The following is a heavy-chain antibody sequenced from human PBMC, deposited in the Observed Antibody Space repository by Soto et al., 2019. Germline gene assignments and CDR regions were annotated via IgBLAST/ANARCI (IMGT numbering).Heavy chain of an antibody. CDR3: ARDGDWNWDH. V-gene: IGHV3-7*01. D-gene: IGHD1-7*01. CDR2: IKQDGSEK. CDR1: GFSFSSHW. J-gene: IGHJ4*02. Sequence: EVQLLESGGDLVQPGGSLRLSCAASGFSFSSHWMSWVRQAPGKGLEWLANIKQDGSEKYYVDSVKGRFTISRDNAKNSLYLQMNSLRAEDTAVYYCARDGDWNWDHWGQGALVTASS.